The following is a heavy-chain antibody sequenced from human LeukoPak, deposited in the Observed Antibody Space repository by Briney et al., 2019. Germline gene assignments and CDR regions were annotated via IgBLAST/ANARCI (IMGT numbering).Heavy chain of an antibody. CDR1: GGSISSYY. Sequence: SETLSLTCTVSGGSISSYYWSWIRQPPGKGLEWIGYIYYSGSTYYNPSLKSRVTISVDTSKNQFSLKLTSVTAADTAVYYCARDATASRTYFDPWGQGTLVTVSS. CDR2: IYYSGST. D-gene: IGHD1-14*01. V-gene: IGHV4-59*12. J-gene: IGHJ5*02. CDR3: ARDATASRTYFDP.